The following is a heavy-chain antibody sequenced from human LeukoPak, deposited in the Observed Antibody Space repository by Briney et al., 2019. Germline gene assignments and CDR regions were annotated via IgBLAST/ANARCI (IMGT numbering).Heavy chain of an antibody. V-gene: IGHV3-64*01. CDR3: PRVHPGFSDAFDI. J-gene: IGHJ3*02. CDR2: ISSNGGSP. CDR1: GFTFSSYA. Sequence: GGSLRLSCAASGFTFSSYAIQWIRQAPGKRLEYVSAISSNGGSPSYANSVKGRFTISRDNSKNTLYLQMGNLRAEDMAVYYCPRVHPGFSDAFDIWGPGTMVTVSS.